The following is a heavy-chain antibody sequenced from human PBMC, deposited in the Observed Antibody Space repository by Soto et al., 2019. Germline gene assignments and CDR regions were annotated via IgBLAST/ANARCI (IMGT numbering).Heavy chain of an antibody. Sequence: PGESLQISCKGSVYSFTSYWIGWVRQMPGKGLEWMGIIYPGDSDTRYSPSFQGQVTISADKSISTAYLQWSSLKASDTAMYYCARPWRICIGTCSSRGGAYGSDVWAQGLTGTASS. J-gene: IGHJ6*02. CDR2: IYPGDSDT. CDR3: ARPWRICIGTCSSRGGAYGSDV. CDR1: VYSFTSYW. V-gene: IGHV5-51*01. D-gene: IGHD2-15*01.